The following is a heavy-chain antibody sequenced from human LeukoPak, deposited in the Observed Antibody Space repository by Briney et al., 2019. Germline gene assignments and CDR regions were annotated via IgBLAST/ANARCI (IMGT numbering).Heavy chain of an antibody. D-gene: IGHD5-12*01. V-gene: IGHV1-2*02. CDR1: GYTFTCYY. J-gene: IGHJ4*02. Sequence: GASVKVSCKASGYTFTCYYMHWVRQAPGQGLEWMGWINPNSGGTNYAQKFQGRVTMTRDTSISTAYMEVSRLTSDDTAVFYCAREGSGYPYWGQGTLVTVSS. CDR3: AREGSGYPY. CDR2: INPNSGGT.